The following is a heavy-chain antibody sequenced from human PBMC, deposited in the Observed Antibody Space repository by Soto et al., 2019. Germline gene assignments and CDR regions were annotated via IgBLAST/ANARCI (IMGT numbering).Heavy chain of an antibody. Sequence: QVQLVESGGGVVQPGRSLRLSCAASGFTFSSYAMHWVRQAPGKGLEWVAVISYDGSNKYYADSVMGRITTSRDNYNNTLYLKMNSGRADDTAVYYCARDLVGKGSSSWYCGMDVWGQGTTVTVSS. V-gene: IGHV3-30-3*01. J-gene: IGHJ6*02. CDR3: ARDLVGKGSSSWYCGMDV. D-gene: IGHD6-13*01. CDR2: ISYDGSNK. CDR1: GFTFSSYA.